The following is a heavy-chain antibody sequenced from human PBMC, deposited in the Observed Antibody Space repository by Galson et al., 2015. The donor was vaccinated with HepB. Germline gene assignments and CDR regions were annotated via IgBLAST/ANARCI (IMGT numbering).Heavy chain of an antibody. J-gene: IGHJ3*02. CDR3: ARDCTNGVCYTHAFDI. CDR1: GGTFSSYA. CDR2: IIPIFGTA. Sequence: SVKVSCKASGGTFSSYAISWVRQAPGQGLEWMGGIIPIFGTANYAQKFQGRVTITADESTSTAYMELSGLRSEDTAVYYCARDCTNGVCYTHAFDIWGQGTMVTVSS. D-gene: IGHD2-8*01. V-gene: IGHV1-69*13.